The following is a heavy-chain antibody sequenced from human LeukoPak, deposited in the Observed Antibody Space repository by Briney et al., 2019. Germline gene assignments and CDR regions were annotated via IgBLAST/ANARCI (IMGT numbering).Heavy chain of an antibody. CDR3: AREVITMVRGTLSDYYYGMDV. Sequence: GASVKVSCKASGYTFTSYYMHWVRQAPGQGLEWMGWINPNSGGTNYAQKFQGWVTMTRDTSISTAYMELSRLRSDDTAVYYCAREVITMVRGTLSDYYYGMDVWGQGTTVTVSS. D-gene: IGHD3-10*01. CDR1: GYTFTSYY. J-gene: IGHJ6*02. CDR2: INPNSGGT. V-gene: IGHV1-2*04.